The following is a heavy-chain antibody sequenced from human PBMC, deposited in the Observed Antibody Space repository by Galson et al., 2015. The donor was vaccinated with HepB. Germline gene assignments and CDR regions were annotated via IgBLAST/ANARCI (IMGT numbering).Heavy chain of an antibody. CDR1: GDSVSSKSVA. V-gene: IGHV6-1*01. D-gene: IGHD6-19*01. CDR3: ARGPGAVATTFFDY. Sequence: CAISGDSVSSKSVAWNWIRQSPSRGLEWLGRTYFRSKWFKDYAASVKSRITISRDTSNNQIALHLDSVTPEDTAVYYCARGPGAVATTFFDYWGQGTLVAVSS. CDR2: TYFRSKWFK. J-gene: IGHJ4*02.